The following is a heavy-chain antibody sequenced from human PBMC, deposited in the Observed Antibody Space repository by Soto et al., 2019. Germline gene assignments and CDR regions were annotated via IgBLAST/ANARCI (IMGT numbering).Heavy chain of an antibody. CDR2: ISSDGRNI. CDR1: GFAFSNYD. CDR3: ARERGFIAMVPDISGFYNGMDV. J-gene: IGHJ6*02. D-gene: IGHD2-21*02. Sequence: PGGSLRLSCAASGFAFSNYDMHWVRQAPGKGLEWVAVISSDGRNIYYADSGKGRFTISRDNSQNTLYLQMNSLRAEDTAVYYCARERGFIAMVPDISGFYNGMDVWGQGTKVTFSS. V-gene: IGHV3-30*04.